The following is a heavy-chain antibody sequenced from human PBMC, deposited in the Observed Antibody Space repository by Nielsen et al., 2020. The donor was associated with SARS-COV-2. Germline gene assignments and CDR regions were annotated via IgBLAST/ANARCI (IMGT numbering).Heavy chain of an antibody. Sequence: GGSLRLSCAASGFTFSFYDINWVRQAQGEGLEWVAVMWADGATEHYAESVKGRFTVSRDASKNTVYLQMNSLRAADSAVYYCAKDLGPDAGYTVFNDYFDNWGQGTLVTVSS. V-gene: IGHV3-33*06. CDR1: GFTFSFYD. CDR2: MWADGATE. CDR3: AKDLGPDAGYTVFNDYFDN. J-gene: IGHJ4*02. D-gene: IGHD5/OR15-5a*01.